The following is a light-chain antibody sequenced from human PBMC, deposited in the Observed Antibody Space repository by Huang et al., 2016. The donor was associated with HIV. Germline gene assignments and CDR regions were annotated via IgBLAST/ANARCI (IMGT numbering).Light chain of an antibody. CDR1: QTITNP. CDR2: GAF. Sequence: EVVMTQIPVTLSVSPGERATLSCTASQTITNPLAWYQQKPGQPPRVLFYGAFSRASGVPARFSASGSGTEFTLTISNLQSEDFAVYYCQQYSDWPRTFGQGTKVEIQ. V-gene: IGKV3-15*01. J-gene: IGKJ1*01. CDR3: QQYSDWPRT.